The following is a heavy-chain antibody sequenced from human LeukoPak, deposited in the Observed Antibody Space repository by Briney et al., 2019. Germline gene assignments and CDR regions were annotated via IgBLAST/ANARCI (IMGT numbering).Heavy chain of an antibody. CDR1: GFTFSSYS. CDR3: AKGTVLRYFDWLLPFDY. J-gene: IGHJ4*02. D-gene: IGHD3-9*01. V-gene: IGHV3-48*04. Sequence: PGGSLRLSCAASGFTFSSYSMNWVRQAPGKGLEWVPYISSSSSTIYYADSVKGRFTISRDNAKNSLHLQMNSLRAEDTALYYCAKGTVLRYFDWLLPFDYWGQGTLVTVSS. CDR2: ISSSSSTI.